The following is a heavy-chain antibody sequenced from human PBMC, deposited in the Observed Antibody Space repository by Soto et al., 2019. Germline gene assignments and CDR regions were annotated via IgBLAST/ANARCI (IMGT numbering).Heavy chain of an antibody. CDR3: ARPTGFWSGRYYYYYMDV. Sequence: QLQLQESGPGLVKPSETLSLTCTVSGGSISSSSYYWGWIRQPPGKGLEWIGSIYYSGSTYYNPSLKSRVTISVDTSKNQFSLKLSSVTAADTAVYYCARPTGFWSGRYYYYYMDVWGKGTTVTVSS. CDR2: IYYSGST. CDR1: GGSISSSSYY. J-gene: IGHJ6*03. D-gene: IGHD3-3*01. V-gene: IGHV4-39*01.